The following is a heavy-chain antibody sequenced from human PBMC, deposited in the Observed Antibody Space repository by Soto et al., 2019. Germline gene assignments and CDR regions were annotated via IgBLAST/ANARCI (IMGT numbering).Heavy chain of an antibody. CDR2: IYDSGRT. D-gene: IGHD6-19*01. V-gene: IGHV4-38-2*01. Sequence: PSETLSLTCAVSGYSISSDYYWGWIRQPPGKGLEWIGSIYDSGRTSYNPSLKSRVIISVDTSKNQFSLNLNSVSAADTALYYCARPYNSGWSGVFDIWGQGTMVTVSS. CDR1: GYSISSDYY. J-gene: IGHJ3*02. CDR3: ARPYNSGWSGVFDI.